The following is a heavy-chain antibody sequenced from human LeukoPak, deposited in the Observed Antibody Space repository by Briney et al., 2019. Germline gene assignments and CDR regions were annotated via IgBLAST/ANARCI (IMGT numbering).Heavy chain of an antibody. D-gene: IGHD2-2*01. CDR3: AKVREGDPIVVVPAADFDY. J-gene: IGHJ4*01. V-gene: IGHV3-23*01. CDR2: NSGSGGST. CDR1: GFTISYYA. Sequence: GAPLILCYASSGFTISYYAMSWLHQPPGKGVGLVSANSGSGGSTYYADSVKSRVNISRDNSKNTLYLQMNSLKAEDTAVYYCAKVREGDPIVVVPAADFDYWGQGTLVTVSS.